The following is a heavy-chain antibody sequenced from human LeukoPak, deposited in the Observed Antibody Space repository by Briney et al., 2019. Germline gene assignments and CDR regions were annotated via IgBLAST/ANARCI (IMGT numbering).Heavy chain of an antibody. D-gene: IGHD5-24*01. CDR1: GFTFSSYW. Sequence: GGSLRLSCAAPGFTFSSYWMSWVRQAPGKGLEWVSVFYVGGATYYADSVKGRFTISRDNSENTLYLQMKSLRAEDTAVYYCARGDGYNFFDYWGQGTLVTVSS. V-gene: IGHV3-53*01. CDR2: FYVGGAT. J-gene: IGHJ4*02. CDR3: ARGDGYNFFDY.